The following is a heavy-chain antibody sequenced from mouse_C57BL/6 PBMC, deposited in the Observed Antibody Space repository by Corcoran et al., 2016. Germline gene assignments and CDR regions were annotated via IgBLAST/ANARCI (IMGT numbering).Heavy chain of an antibody. CDR3: ARSSTTVVGNWYFDV. J-gene: IGHJ1*03. Sequence: QVQLQQSGPELVKPGASVKISCKASGYTFTDYYINWVKQRPGQGLEWIGWIFPGSGSTYYNEKFKGKATLTVDKSSSTAYMLLSSLTSEDSAVYFCARSSTTVVGNWYFDVWGTGTTVTVSS. CDR2: IFPGSGST. CDR1: GYTFTDYY. V-gene: IGHV1-75*01. D-gene: IGHD1-1*01.